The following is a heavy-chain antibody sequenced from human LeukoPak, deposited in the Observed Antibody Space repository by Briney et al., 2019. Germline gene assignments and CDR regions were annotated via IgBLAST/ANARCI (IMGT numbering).Heavy chain of an antibody. CDR1: GFTFDSYA. J-gene: IGHJ3*02. V-gene: IGHV3-48*03. CDR2: TSPSGGTI. Sequence: PGGSLRLSCAASGFTFDSYAMNWVRQAPETGLEWLSYTSPSGGTIYYTDSVKGRFTMSRDNAQNALYLEMNSLRAEDTAVYYCAREKKTEWTTGAFDMWGQGTMVIVSS. CDR3: AREKKTEWTTGAFDM. D-gene: IGHD3-3*01.